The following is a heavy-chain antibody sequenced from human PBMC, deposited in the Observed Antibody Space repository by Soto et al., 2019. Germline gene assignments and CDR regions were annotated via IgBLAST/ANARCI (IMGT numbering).Heavy chain of an antibody. CDR2: ITAYNDNA. CDR1: GYTFTSYG. D-gene: IGHD3-9*01. CDR3: ARKNFASLFPFDY. J-gene: IGHJ4*02. Sequence: ASVKVSCKASGYTFTSYGISWVRQAPGQGLEYMGWITAYNDNANYVQNLQGRVTMTTDTSRSTAFMELTSLTSDDTAVYYCARKNFASLFPFDYWGQGTLVTVSS. V-gene: IGHV1-18*01.